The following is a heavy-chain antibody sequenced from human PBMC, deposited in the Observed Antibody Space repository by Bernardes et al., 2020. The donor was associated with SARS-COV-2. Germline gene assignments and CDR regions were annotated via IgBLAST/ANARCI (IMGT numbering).Heavy chain of an antibody. CDR2: ISSRGSST. V-gene: IGHV3-23*01. CDR3: ATDVGGEYST. D-gene: IGHD3-16*01. CDR1: GFTFNSYV. Sequence: GGSLRLSCAVSGFTFNSYVMSWVRQAPGKGLEWVSAISSRGSSTYYADSVKGRFTISRDNSKNTLYLQMNSLRAEDTAVYYCATDVGGEYSTWGQGTLVTVSS. J-gene: IGHJ5*02.